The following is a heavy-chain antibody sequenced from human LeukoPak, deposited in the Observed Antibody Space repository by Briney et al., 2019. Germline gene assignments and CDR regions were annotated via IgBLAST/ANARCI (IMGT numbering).Heavy chain of an antibody. CDR2: ISSSSSTI. CDR3: ARGLDSSSAYYYYYYMDV. Sequence: GGSLRLSCAASGFTFSSYSMNWVCQAPGKGLEWVSYISSSSSTIYYADSVKGRFTISRDNAKNSLYLQMNSLRAEDTAVYYCARGLDSSSAYYYYYYMDVWGKGTTVTVSS. CDR1: GFTFSSYS. J-gene: IGHJ6*03. D-gene: IGHD6-6*01. V-gene: IGHV3-48*01.